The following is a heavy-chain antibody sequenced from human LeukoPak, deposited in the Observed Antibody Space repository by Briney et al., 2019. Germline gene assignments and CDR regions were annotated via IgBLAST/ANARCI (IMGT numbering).Heavy chain of an antibody. J-gene: IGHJ4*02. CDR3: ARFGYCSGGSCIDY. D-gene: IGHD2-15*01. V-gene: IGHV4-59*08. CDR1: GGSISSYY. Sequence: SETLSLTCTVSGGSISSYYWSWIRQPPGKGLEWIGYIYYSGSTNYNPSLKSRVTISVDTSKNQFSLKLSSVTAADTAVYYCARFGYCSGGSCIDYWGQGTLVTVSS. CDR2: IYYSGST.